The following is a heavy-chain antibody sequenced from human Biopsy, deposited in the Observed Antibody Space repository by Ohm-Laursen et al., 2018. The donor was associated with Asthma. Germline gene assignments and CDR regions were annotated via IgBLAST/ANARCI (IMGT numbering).Heavy chain of an antibody. V-gene: IGHV4-30-4*01. CDR3: ARVVSYGDIYFGIDV. CDR2: VFWSGST. J-gene: IGHJ6*02. D-gene: IGHD4-17*01. CDR1: GGYTGSSDHH. Sequence: SQTLSLTCRVSGGYTGSSDHHWAWIRQAPGKGLEWIGFVFWSGSTHYSRSLERRVSISIETATNEFSMKLWSVTPADTAVYFCARVVSYGDIYFGIDVWGPGNTVVVS.